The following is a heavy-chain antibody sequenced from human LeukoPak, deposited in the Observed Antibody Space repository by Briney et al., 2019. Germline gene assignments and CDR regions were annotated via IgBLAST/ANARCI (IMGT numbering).Heavy chain of an antibody. CDR1: GFTFDDYA. D-gene: IGHD6-13*01. V-gene: IGHV3-9*01. CDR3: ARDHSSSRTPFDY. Sequence: GGSLRLSCAASGFTFDDYAMHWVRQAPGKGLEWVSGISWNSGSIGYADSVKGRFTISRDNAKNSLYLQMNSLRAEDTALYYCARDHSSSRTPFDYWGQGTLVAVSS. CDR2: ISWNSGSI. J-gene: IGHJ4*02.